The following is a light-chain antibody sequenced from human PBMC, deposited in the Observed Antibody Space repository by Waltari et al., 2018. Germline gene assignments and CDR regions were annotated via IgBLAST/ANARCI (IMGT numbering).Light chain of an antibody. CDR1: YYDIGNYDL. CDR3: CSYAGENTMN. Sequence: QSALTQPASVSGSPGQSVTISCTGTYYDIGNYDLVSWYQQYPGKAPRLIIYEATSRPSWVSNRFSASKSGNTASLTISGLQTEDEAHYYCCSYAGENTMNFGGGTRLTVL. J-gene: IGLJ2*01. CDR2: EAT. V-gene: IGLV2-23*01.